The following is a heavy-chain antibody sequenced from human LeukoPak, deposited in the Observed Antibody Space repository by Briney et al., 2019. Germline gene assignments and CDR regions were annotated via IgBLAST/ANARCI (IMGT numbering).Heavy chain of an antibody. CDR3: ARRGDFNVGYAFDI. CDR2: IYYSGST. CDR1: GYSISSGYY. J-gene: IGHJ3*02. D-gene: IGHD2-21*02. V-gene: IGHV4-38-2*02. Sequence: SETLSLTCTVSGYSISSGYYWGWIRQPPGKGLEWIGYIYYSGSTNYNPSLKSRVTISVDTSKNQFSLKLSSVTAADTAVYYCARRGDFNVGYAFDIWGQGTMVTVSS.